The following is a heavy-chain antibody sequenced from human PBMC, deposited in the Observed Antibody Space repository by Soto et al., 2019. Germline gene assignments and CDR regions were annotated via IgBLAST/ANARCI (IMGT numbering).Heavy chain of an antibody. CDR1: GGSVTSDSYY. CDR3: ARARGYSGYALI. D-gene: IGHD5-12*01. V-gene: IGHV4-61*01. Sequence: SETLSLTCSVSGGSVTSDSYYWNWIRQPPGKGLEWIGYINDSGRTNYNTSLRTRVNILVDKSKNQFSLRLNSVTATDTAVYYCARARGYSGYALIRGQGTLVTDSS. J-gene: IGHJ4*02. CDR2: INDSGRT.